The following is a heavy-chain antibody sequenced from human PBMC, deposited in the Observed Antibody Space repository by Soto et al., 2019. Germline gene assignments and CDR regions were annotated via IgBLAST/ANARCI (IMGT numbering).Heavy chain of an antibody. D-gene: IGHD2-2*01. CDR1: GYTFTSYY. CDR2: INPSGGST. J-gene: IGHJ6*02. Sequence: QVQLVQSGAEVKKPGASVKVSCKASGYTFTSYYMHWVRQAPGQGLEWMGIINPSGGSTSYAQKFQGRVTMTRDTSTSTVHMELSSLRSEDTAVYYCAGHDIVVVPAAGDYYYGMDVWGQGTTVTVSS. V-gene: IGHV1-46*01. CDR3: AGHDIVVVPAAGDYYYGMDV.